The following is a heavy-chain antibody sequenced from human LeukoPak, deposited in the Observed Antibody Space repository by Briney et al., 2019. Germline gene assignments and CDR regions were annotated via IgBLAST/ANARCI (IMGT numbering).Heavy chain of an antibody. CDR2: ISGGGST. Sequence: SETLSLTCSVSGGSFSNYHWIWIRQPAGKGLEWIGRISGGGSTNYDPSLRSRVTMSVDTSKNQFSLKLSSVTAADTAVYYCARLKKDFDHYFDYWGQGTLVTVSS. J-gene: IGHJ4*02. CDR3: ARLKKDFDHYFDY. CDR1: GGSFSNYH. V-gene: IGHV4-4*07. D-gene: IGHD3-3*01.